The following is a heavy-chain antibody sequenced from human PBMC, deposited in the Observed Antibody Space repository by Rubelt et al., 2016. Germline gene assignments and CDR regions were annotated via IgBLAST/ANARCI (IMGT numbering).Heavy chain of an antibody. D-gene: IGHD6-13*01. J-gene: IGHJ4*02. CDR3: PRGFDKAYSISWSS. V-gene: IGHV3-21*01. Sequence: VQLVESGGGVVQPGRSLRLSCAASGFTFSSYGMHWVRQAPGKGLEWVSSIDSSSVYIYYASSVKGRFTISRGNAKNTLYLQMSSLRAEDTAVDYCPRGFDKAYSISWSSWGQGTLVTVSS. CDR1: GFTFSSYG. CDR2: IDSSSVYI.